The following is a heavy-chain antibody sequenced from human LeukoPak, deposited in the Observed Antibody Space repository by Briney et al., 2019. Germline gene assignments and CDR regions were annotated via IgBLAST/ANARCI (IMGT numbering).Heavy chain of an antibody. D-gene: IGHD6-19*01. CDR2: ISAYNGNT. J-gene: IGHJ5*02. CDR3: ERARGSSGWYVWFDP. Sequence: ASVKVSCKPSGYTFTSDGISWVPQTPGQRLEWMGWISAYNGNTNYAQKLQGRVTMTTDTSTSTAYMELRSLRSDDTAVYYCERARGSSGWYVWFDPWGQGTLVTVSS. V-gene: IGHV1-18*01. CDR1: GYTFTSDG.